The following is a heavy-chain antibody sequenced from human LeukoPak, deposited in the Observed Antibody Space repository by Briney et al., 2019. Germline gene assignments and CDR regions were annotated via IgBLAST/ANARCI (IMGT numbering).Heavy chain of an antibody. CDR3: ARDGLSPLWFGEIKGIYYYYYMDV. J-gene: IGHJ6*03. CDR2: INPSGGST. Sequence: ASVKVSCKASGYTFTSYYMHWVRQAPGQGLEWMGIINPSGGSTSYAQKFQGRVTMTRDMSTSTVYMELSSLRSEDTAVYYCARDGLSPLWFGEIKGIYYYYYMDVWGKGTTVTISS. V-gene: IGHV1-46*01. CDR1: GYTFTSYY. D-gene: IGHD3-10*01.